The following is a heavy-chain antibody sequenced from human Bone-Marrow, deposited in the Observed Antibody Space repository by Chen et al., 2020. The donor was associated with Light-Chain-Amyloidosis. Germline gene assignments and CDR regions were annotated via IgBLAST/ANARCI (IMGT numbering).Heavy chain of an antibody. V-gene: IGHV3-23*04. D-gene: IGHD3-9*01. CDR1: GFAFSSYA. CDR3: AKDISYDDILPGYPADAFDI. Sequence: EVQLVESGGGLLQRGGSLRLSCAAPGFAFSSYAMSWVRQAPGKGLEWVSTISGSGGSRYYGDSVKCRLSISRDNSKNALFLQMNSLRAEDTAVYYCAKDISYDDILPGYPADAFDIWGQGTMVTVSS. CDR2: ISGSGGSR. J-gene: IGHJ3*02.